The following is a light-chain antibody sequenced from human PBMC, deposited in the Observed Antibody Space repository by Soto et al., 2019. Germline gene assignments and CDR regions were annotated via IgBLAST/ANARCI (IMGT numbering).Light chain of an antibody. CDR2: GNS. V-gene: IGLV1-40*01. CDR3: QSYDSSLSGVI. Sequence: QSALTQPPSVSGAPGQRVTISCTGSTPNMGAGFDVHWYQQFPGTAPKLLIYGNSNRPSGVPERFSGSKSGTSASLAITGLQTEDEADYYCQSYDSSLSGVIFGGGTKLTVL. CDR1: TPNMGAGFD. J-gene: IGLJ2*01.